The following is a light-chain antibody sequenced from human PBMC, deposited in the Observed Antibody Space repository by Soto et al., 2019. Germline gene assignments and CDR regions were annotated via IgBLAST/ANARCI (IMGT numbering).Light chain of an antibody. CDR3: HQYGSLPRT. CDR1: QSVFSNH. J-gene: IGKJ1*01. V-gene: IGKV3-20*01. CDR2: GVS. Sequence: EIVLTQSPDTLSLSPGERATLSCRASQSVFSNHLAWYQQKPGQAPSLLISGVSSRTTGIPDRLRGSGSGTDFTLTITRLEPEDSAVYFCHQYGSLPRTFGQGTKVEI.